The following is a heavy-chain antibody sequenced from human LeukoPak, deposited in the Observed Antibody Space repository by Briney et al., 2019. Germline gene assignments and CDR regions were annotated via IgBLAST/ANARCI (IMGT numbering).Heavy chain of an antibody. CDR1: GFTFSTYP. CDR2: ISGSGGDT. J-gene: IGHJ4*02. V-gene: IGHV3-23*01. CDR3: ARERGYYFDY. Sequence: GGSLRLSCAASGFTFSTYPMSWVRQAPGKGLEWVSAISGSGGDTYYADSVKGRFTTSRDNSKNTLYLQMKSLRAEDTAIYYCARERGYYFDYWGQGTLVPVSS.